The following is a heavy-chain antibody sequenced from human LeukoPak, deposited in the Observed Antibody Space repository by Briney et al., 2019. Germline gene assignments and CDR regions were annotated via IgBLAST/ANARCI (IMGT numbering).Heavy chain of an antibody. D-gene: IGHD3-10*01. CDR1: GGSISSYY. CDR2: IYTSGST. CDR3: ARDQGLFTMVRGTREGLNWFDP. V-gene: IGHV4-4*07. Sequence: SETLSLTCTVSGGSISSYYWSWIRQPAGKGLEWIGRIYTSGSTNYNPSLKSRVTMSVDTSKNQFSLKLSSVTAADTAVCYCARDQGLFTMVRGTREGLNWFDPWGQGTLVTVSS. J-gene: IGHJ5*02.